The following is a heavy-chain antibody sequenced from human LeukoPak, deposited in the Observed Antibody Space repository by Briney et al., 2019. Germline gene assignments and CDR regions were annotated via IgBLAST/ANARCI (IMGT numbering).Heavy chain of an antibody. CDR1: GGAINSYP. CDR3: AADYGGFDY. V-gene: IGHV4-59*01. J-gene: IGHJ4*02. Sequence: SETLSLTCTVSGGAINSYPWSWVRQPPGKGLEWIGYIYYSGSTNYNPSLKSRVTISVDTSKNQFSLKLSSVTTADTAVYYCAADYGGFDYWGQGTLVTVSS. CDR2: IYYSGST. D-gene: IGHD4-23*01.